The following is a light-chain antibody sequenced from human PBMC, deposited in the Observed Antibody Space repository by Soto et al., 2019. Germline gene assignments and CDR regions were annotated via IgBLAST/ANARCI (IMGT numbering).Light chain of an antibody. Sequence: QSVLTQPRSVSAAPGQRVTISCSGSSSNIGGNSVSWYQQLPGTAPKLLIYDDDKRPSGIPDRFSGSKSGTSATLGITGFQTGDEADYYCGSWDSSLSACVFGTGTKVTVL. J-gene: IGLJ1*01. CDR2: DDD. CDR1: SSNIGGNS. CDR3: GSWDSSLSACV. V-gene: IGLV1-51*01.